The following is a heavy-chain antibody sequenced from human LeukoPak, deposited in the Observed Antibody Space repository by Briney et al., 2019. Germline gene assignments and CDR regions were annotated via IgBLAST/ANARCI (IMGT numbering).Heavy chain of an antibody. CDR1: GFTVSSNY. Sequence: GGSLRLSCAASGFTVSSNYMSWVRQAPGKGLEWVSVIYSGGSTYYADSVKGRFTISRDNSKNTLYLQMNSLRAEDTAVYYCARAPYYEGSWSYFDYWGQGTLVTVSS. CDR2: IYSGGST. J-gene: IGHJ4*02. CDR3: ARAPYYEGSWSYFDY. V-gene: IGHV3-66*01. D-gene: IGHD3-22*01.